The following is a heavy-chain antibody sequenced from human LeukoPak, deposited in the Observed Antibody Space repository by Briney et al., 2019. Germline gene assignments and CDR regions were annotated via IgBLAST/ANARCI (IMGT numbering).Heavy chain of an antibody. CDR2: IGSSGSTI. V-gene: IGHV3-11*01. CDR3: ARLLAYCGGDCPGAFDI. J-gene: IGHJ3*02. D-gene: IGHD2-21*02. Sequence: GGSLRLSCAASGFTFSDYYMSWIRQAPGKGLEWVSYIGSSGSTIYYADSVKGRFTISRDNAKNSLYLQMNSLRAEDTAVYYCARLLAYCGGDCPGAFDIWGQGTMVTVSS. CDR1: GFTFSDYY.